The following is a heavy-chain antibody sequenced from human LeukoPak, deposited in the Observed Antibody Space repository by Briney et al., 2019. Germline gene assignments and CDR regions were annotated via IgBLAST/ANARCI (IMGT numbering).Heavy chain of an antibody. CDR3: ARNREIDYYDSSGFYWGVEY. D-gene: IGHD3-22*01. CDR2: ISGGGGTI. J-gene: IGHJ4*02. Sequence: GGSLRLSCAASGFTFSAYSMNWVRQAPGKGLEWVSFISGGGGTIYYADSVKGRFTISRDNAKNSLHLQMDSLRVEDTAVYYCARNREIDYYDSSGFYWGVEYWGQGTLVTVSS. V-gene: IGHV3-48*01. CDR1: GFTFSAYS.